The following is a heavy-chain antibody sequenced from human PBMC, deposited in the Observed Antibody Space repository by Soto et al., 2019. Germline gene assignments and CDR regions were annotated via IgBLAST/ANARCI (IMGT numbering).Heavy chain of an antibody. CDR3: ARARMGSGRLHSGDFDY. J-gene: IGHJ4*02. D-gene: IGHD2-15*01. V-gene: IGHV4-34*01. Sequence: PSETLSLTCAVYGGSFSGYYWSWIRQPPGKGLEWIGEINHSGSTNYNPSLKSRVTISVDTSKNQFSLKLSSVTAADTAVYYCARARMGSGRLHSGDFDYWGQGTRVNGSA. CDR1: GGSFSGYY. CDR2: INHSGST.